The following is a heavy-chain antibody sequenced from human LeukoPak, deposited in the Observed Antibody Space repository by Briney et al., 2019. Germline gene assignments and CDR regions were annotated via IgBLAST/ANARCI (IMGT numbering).Heavy chain of an antibody. CDR1: GFTFSDYW. J-gene: IGHJ4*02. CDR2: IKQDGSEK. V-gene: IGHV3-7*05. Sequence: GGSLRLSCAASGFTFSDYWMNWVRQAPGKGLEWVASIKQDGSEKYYVDSVKGRFTISRDNAKNSLYLQMNSLRAEDTAVYYCARDGTSIVGSLDYWGRGTLVTVSS. D-gene: IGHD1-26*01. CDR3: ARDGTSIVGSLDY.